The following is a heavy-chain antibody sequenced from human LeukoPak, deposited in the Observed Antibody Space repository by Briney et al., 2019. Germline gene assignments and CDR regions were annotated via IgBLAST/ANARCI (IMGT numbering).Heavy chain of an antibody. J-gene: IGHJ3*02. D-gene: IGHD1-26*01. Sequence: PGGSLRLSCVVSGFTFSSYGMNRVRHAPGKGLEWVSYINRGSSTIYYADSVKRRFTISRDNAKNSLYLQMNSLRDEDTAVYYCARECLMVGVYDAFDIWGQGTMVTVSS. CDR2: INRGSSTI. CDR1: GFTFSSYG. V-gene: IGHV3-48*02. CDR3: ARECLMVGVYDAFDI.